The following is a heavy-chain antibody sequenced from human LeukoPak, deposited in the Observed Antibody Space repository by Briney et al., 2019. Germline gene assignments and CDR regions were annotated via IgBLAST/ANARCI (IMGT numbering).Heavy chain of an antibody. D-gene: IGHD3-16*01. V-gene: IGHV1-69*04. CDR1: GGTFSSYA. CDR3: AREPEGESFDY. J-gene: IGHJ4*02. CDR2: IIPIFGIA. Sequence: SVKVSCKASGGTFSSYAISWVRQAPGQGLEWMGRIIPIFGIANYAQKFQGRVTITADKSTSTAYMEPSSLRSEDTAVYYCAREPEGESFDYWGQGTLVTVSS.